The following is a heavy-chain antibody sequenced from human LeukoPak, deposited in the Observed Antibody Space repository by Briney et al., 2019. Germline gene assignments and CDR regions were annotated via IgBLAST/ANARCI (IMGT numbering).Heavy chain of an antibody. J-gene: IGHJ4*02. V-gene: IGHV4-59*08. CDR1: GGSISSYY. D-gene: IGHD3-10*01. CDR3: ARHVYYGSEVDY. Sequence: SETLSLTCTVSGGSISSYYWSWIRQPPGKGLEWIGYIYYSGSTNYNPSLKSRITISVDTSKNQFSLKLSSVTAADTAVYYCARHVYYGSEVDYWGQGTLVTVSS. CDR2: IYYSGST.